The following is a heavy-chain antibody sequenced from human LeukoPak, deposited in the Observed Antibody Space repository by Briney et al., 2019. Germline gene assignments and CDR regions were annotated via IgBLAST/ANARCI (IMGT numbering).Heavy chain of an antibody. CDR2: ISYDGSNK. V-gene: IGHV3-30*18. J-gene: IGHJ4*02. Sequence: QPGRSLRLSCAASGFTFSSYGMHWVRQAPGKGLEWVAVISYDGSNKYYADSVKGRFTISRDNSKNTLYLQMNSLRAEDTAVYHCAKSSRAEMATTPYFYYWGQGTLVTVSS. CDR3: AKSSRAEMATTPYFYY. CDR1: GFTFSSYG. D-gene: IGHD5-24*01.